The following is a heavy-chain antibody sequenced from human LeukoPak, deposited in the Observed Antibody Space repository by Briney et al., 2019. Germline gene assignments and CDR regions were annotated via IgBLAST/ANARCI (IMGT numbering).Heavy chain of an antibody. CDR2: ISYDGSNK. V-gene: IGHV3-30*18. CDR1: GFTFSSYG. D-gene: IGHD3-22*01. J-gene: IGHJ4*02. Sequence: PGGSLRLSCAASGFTFSSYGMHWVRQAPGKGLEWVAVISYDGSNKYYADSVKGRFTISRDNSKNTLCLQMNNLRAEDTAVYYCAKSSYYDSSGYYPPPDYWGQGTLVTVSS. CDR3: AKSSYYDSSGYYPPPDY.